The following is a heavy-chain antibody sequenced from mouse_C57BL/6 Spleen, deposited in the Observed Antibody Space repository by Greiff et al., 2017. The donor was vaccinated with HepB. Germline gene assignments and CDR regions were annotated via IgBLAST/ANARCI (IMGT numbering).Heavy chain of an antibody. CDR1: GYTFTSYW. J-gene: IGHJ2*01. V-gene: IGHV1-55*01. D-gene: IGHD1-1*01. Sequence: VQLQQPGAELVKPGASVKMSCKASGYTFTSYWITWVKQRPGQGLEWIGDIYPGSGSTNYNEKFKSKATLTVDTSSSTAYMQLSSLTSEDSAVYYCARSRGSSPYYFDYWGQGTTLTVSS. CDR3: ARSRGSSPYYFDY. CDR2: IYPGSGST.